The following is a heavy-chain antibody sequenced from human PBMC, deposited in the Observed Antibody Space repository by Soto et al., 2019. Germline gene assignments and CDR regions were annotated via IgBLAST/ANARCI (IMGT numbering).Heavy chain of an antibody. CDR3: ARGPLYYYDSSGYVY. V-gene: IGHV4-34*01. CDR2: IDHSGST. J-gene: IGHJ4*02. Sequence: SETLSLTCAVYGGSFSGYYWSWIRQPPGKGLEWIGEIDHSGSTNYNPSLKSRVTISVDTSKNQFSLKLSSVTAADTAVYYCARGPLYYYDSSGYVYWGQGTLVTVSS. D-gene: IGHD3-22*01. CDR1: GGSFSGYY.